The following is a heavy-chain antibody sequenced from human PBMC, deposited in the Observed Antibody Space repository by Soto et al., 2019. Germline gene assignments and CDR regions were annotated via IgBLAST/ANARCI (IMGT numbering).Heavy chain of an antibody. D-gene: IGHD6-6*01. J-gene: IGHJ5*02. V-gene: IGHV3-74*01. Sequence: TGGSLRLSCAASGFTFSSYWMHWVRQAPGKGLVWVSRIKSDGSSTSYADSVKGRFTISRDNAKNTLYLQMNSLRAEDTAVYYCARAARGGNWFDPWGQGTLVTVSS. CDR2: IKSDGSST. CDR3: ARAARGGNWFDP. CDR1: GFTFSSYW.